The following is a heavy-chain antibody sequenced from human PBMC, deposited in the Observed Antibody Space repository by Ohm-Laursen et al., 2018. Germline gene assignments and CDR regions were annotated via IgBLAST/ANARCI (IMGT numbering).Heavy chain of an antibody. D-gene: IGHD1-1*01. Sequence: SVKVSCKASGYTFTAYYMHWVRQAPGQGLEWVGWINPKSGGTNYAQKFQGRVTMTSDTSLSTAYMELSRLTSDDTAMYYCARDIQQYQLPYFDYWGQGTLVTVSS. J-gene: IGHJ4*02. CDR2: INPKSGGT. V-gene: IGHV1-2*02. CDR3: ARDIQQYQLPYFDY. CDR1: GYTFTAYY.